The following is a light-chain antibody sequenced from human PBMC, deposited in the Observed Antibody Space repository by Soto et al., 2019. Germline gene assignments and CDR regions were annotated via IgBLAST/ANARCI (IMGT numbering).Light chain of an antibody. V-gene: IGKV3-20*01. J-gene: IGKJ1*01. Sequence: ETVLTQSPGTLSLSPGERATLSCSASQTIRSNYLAWYRQTPGQAPRLLIYGASNRATGIADRFSGSGSGIDFTLIISRLEPEDFALYYCQQYGSSPWTFGQGTKVDIK. CDR1: QTIRSNY. CDR3: QQYGSSPWT. CDR2: GAS.